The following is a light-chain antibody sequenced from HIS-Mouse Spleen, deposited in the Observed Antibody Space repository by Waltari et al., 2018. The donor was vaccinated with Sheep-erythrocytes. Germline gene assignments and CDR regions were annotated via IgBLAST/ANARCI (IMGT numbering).Light chain of an antibody. CDR2: DVS. CDR3: CSYAGSYNHV. Sequence: QSALTQPRSVSGSPGQSVTISCTGTSSDVGGYNYVSWYQQHPGKAPKLRIYDVSKRPSVVPERLSGSTSGNTASLTISGLQAEDEADYYCCSYAGSYNHVFATGTKVTVL. CDR1: SSDVGGYNY. V-gene: IGLV2-11*01. J-gene: IGLJ1*01.